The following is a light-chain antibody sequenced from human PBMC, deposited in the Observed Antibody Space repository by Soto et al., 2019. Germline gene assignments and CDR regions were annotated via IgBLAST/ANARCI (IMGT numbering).Light chain of an antibody. Sequence: EIVLTQSPGTLSLSPGERASLSCRASQSVSSNYLAWFQQKPGQAPRLLISGASSRATDIPDRFSGSGSGTDFTLTISRLEPEDFAVFFCQQYGTSEIIFGQGTRLEIK. CDR2: GAS. V-gene: IGKV3-20*01. CDR3: QQYGTSEII. J-gene: IGKJ5*01. CDR1: QSVSSNY.